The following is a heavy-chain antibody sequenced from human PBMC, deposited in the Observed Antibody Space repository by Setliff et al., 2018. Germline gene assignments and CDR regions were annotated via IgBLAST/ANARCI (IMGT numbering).Heavy chain of an antibody. D-gene: IGHD2-8*01. CDR3: AKEHVVISFVTNTHHHYGMDV. J-gene: IGHJ6*02. Sequence: SETLSLTCTVSGASLRSGSNYWGWFRQPAVKGLEWVGRVYTDGTTNYNPSLKSRVSISADTSMNHFSLRMTSVSAADTAVYYCAKEHVVISFVTNTHHHYGMDVWGQGTTVTVS. V-gene: IGHV4-61*02. CDR1: GASLRSGSNY. CDR2: VYTDGTT.